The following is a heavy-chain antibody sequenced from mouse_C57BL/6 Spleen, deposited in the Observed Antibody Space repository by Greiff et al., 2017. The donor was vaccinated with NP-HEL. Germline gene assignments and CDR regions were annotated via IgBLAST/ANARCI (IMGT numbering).Heavy chain of an antibody. D-gene: IGHD2-4*01. V-gene: IGHV5-12*01. Sequence: EVHLVESGGGLVQPGGSLKLSCAASGFTFSDYYMYWVRQTPEKRLEWVAYISNGGGSTYYPDTVKGRFTISRDNAKNTLYLQMSRLKSENTAMYYCARQDYDYDWFAGGSQGTLVTVSA. CDR1: GFTFSDYY. J-gene: IGHJ3*01. CDR2: ISNGGGST. CDR3: ARQDYDYDWFAG.